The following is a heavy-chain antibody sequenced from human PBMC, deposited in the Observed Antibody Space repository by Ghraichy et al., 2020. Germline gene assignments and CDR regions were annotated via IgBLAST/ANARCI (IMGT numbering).Heavy chain of an antibody. CDR3: ARLWAVAGRPEFDP. CDR1: GGSISSYY. CDR2: IDYSGST. Sequence: SETLSLTCTVSGGSISSYYWSWIRQPPGKGLEWIGYIDYSGSTNYNPSLKSRVTISVDTSKNQFSLKLSSVTAADTAVYYCARLWAVAGRPEFDPWGQGTLVTVSS. D-gene: IGHD6-19*01. V-gene: IGHV4-59*08. J-gene: IGHJ5*02.